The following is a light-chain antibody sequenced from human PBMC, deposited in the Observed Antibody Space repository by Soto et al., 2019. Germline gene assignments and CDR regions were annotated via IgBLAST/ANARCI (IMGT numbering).Light chain of an antibody. J-gene: IGLJ1*01. V-gene: IGLV2-14*01. CDR2: DVS. CDR1: SSDVGGYNY. CDR3: SSYTSSSTLGV. Sequence: QSALTQPASVSGSPGQSITISCTGTSSDVGGYNYVSWYQQHPGKAPKLMIYDVSNRPSGVSNRFSGSKSGNTASLTISGLQXEDEADYYCSSYTSSSTLGVXGTGTKVTVL.